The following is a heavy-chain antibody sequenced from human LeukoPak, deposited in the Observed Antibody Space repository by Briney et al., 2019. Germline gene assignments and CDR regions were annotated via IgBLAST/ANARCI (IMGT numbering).Heavy chain of an antibody. J-gene: IGHJ4*02. Sequence: PSETLSLTCAVYGGSFSGYYWSWIRQPPGKGLEWIGEIKHSGSTNYNPSLKSRVTISVDTSKNQFSLKLSSVTAADTAVYYCARATRVDYDFWSGYPYYFDYWGQGTLVTVSS. CDR1: GGSFSGYY. D-gene: IGHD3-3*01. V-gene: IGHV4-34*01. CDR3: ARATRVDYDFWSGYPYYFDY. CDR2: IKHSGST.